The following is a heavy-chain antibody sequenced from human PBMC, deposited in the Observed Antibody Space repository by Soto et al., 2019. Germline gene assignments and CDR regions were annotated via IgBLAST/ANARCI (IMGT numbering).Heavy chain of an antibody. CDR1: GGSFSGDY. CDR2: INHSGST. Sequence: KSSETLSLTCAVCGGSFSGDYWSWMRQPPGKGLEWIGDINHSGSTNYSPSLKSRVTISLDTSKNQFSLNLSSVTAADTAVYYCARGRRTVRGGFNAYNNSMDVWGQGTRVTVYS. J-gene: IGHJ6*02. D-gene: IGHD3-10*01. V-gene: IGHV4-34*01. CDR3: ARGRRTVRGGFNAYNNSMDV.